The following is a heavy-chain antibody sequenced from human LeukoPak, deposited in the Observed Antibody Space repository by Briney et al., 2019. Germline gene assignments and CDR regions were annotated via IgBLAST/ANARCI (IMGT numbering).Heavy chain of an antibody. CDR1: GYTFTYYY. Sequence: ASVKVSCKASGYTFTYYYMHWVRQAPGQGLEWMGWINPNSGGTNYAQKFQGRVTMTRDTSISTAYMELSRLRSDDTAVYHCARDSYYDSSGYYSSEYFQHWGQGTLVTVSS. D-gene: IGHD3-22*01. CDR2: INPNSGGT. J-gene: IGHJ1*01. CDR3: ARDSYYDSSGYYSSEYFQH. V-gene: IGHV1-2*02.